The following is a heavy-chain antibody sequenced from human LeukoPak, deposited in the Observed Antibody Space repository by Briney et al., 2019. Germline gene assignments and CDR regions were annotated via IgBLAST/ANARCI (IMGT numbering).Heavy chain of an antibody. CDR2: IYTSGST. CDR3: ARRVSSKLGTYYFDY. V-gene: IGHV4-4*07. CDR1: GGSISSYY. J-gene: IGHJ4*02. Sequence: PSETLSLTCTVSGGSISSYYWSWIRQPAGKGLEWIGRIYTSGSTNYNPSLKSRVTISVDTSKNQFSLKLSSVTAADTAVYYCARRVSSKLGTYYFDYWGQGTLVTVSS. D-gene: IGHD7-27*01.